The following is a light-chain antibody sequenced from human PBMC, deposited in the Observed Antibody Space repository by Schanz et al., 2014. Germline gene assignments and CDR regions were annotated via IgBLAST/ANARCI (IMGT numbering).Light chain of an antibody. J-gene: IGKJ2*01. CDR2: GAS. V-gene: IGKV3-20*01. CDR3: QQYGDSPYT. Sequence: EIVLTQSPGTLSLSPGERATLSCRASQSVSSSYLAWYQQKPGQAPRVLIYGASIRATGIPDRFSGSGSGTDFTLTISRLEPEDFAVYYCQQYGDSPYTFGQGTKLEIK. CDR1: QSVSSSY.